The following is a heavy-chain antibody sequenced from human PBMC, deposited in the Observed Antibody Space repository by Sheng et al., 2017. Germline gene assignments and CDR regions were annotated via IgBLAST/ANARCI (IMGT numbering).Heavy chain of an antibody. CDR2: IRYDGSNK. CDR1: GFTFSSYG. Sequence: QVQLVESGGGVVQPGGSLRLSCAASGFTFSSYGMHWVRQAPGKGLEWVAFIRYDGSNKYYADSVKGRFTISRDNSKNTLYLQMNSLRAEDTAVYYCAKGLDCGGDCSPDYYYMDVWGKGTTVTVSS. CDR3: AKGLDCGGDCSPDYYYMDV. D-gene: IGHD2-21*01. J-gene: IGHJ6*03. V-gene: IGHV3-30*02.